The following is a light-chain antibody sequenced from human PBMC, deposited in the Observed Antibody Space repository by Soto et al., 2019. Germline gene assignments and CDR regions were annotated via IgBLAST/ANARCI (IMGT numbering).Light chain of an antibody. CDR3: QQIYSTPYT. V-gene: IGKV1-39*01. J-gene: IGKJ2*01. Sequence: DIQMTQSPSSLSASVGDRVTITCRARQSISSYLNWYQQKPGKAPKLLIYAASSLQRGVPSRFSGSGSGTDFTLTISSLQPEDFATDYCQQIYSTPYTFGQGTKLEIK. CDR1: QSISSY. CDR2: AAS.